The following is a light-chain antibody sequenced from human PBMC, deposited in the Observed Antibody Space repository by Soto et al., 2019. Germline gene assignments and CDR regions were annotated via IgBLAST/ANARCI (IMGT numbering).Light chain of an antibody. J-gene: IGKJ5*01. CDR2: GAS. V-gene: IGKV3-15*01. CDR3: QQRSNSIT. CDR1: QAINNN. Sequence: TQAPDTLSLSPGEISTLSGRASQAINNNVAWYQLKDGQVPRLLIYGASTRAADVPARFSGGGSGTEFTLTISSLQSEDFAEYHCQQRSNSITFGQGTRLEIK.